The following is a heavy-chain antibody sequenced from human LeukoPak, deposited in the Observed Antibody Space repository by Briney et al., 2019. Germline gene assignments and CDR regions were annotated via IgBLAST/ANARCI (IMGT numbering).Heavy chain of an antibody. V-gene: IGHV4-39*01. CDR2: IFHTGKT. J-gene: IGHJ4*02. CDR1: GGSISTGNYW. CDR3: ARQMGVGVWALDY. Sequence: SETLSLTCDVSGGSISTGNYWWGWLRQPPGKGLEWIGIIFHTGKTHDNPSLRGRVSMSVNTSKNQFSLRLSAVTAADTAVYYCARQMGVGVWALDYWGQGALVTVSS. D-gene: IGHD3-16*01.